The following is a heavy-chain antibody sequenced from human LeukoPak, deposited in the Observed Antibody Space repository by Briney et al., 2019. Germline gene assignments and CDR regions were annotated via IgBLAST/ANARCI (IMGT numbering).Heavy chain of an antibody. J-gene: IGHJ6*03. V-gene: IGHV4-59*12. CDR1: GGSISSYY. Sequence: PSETLSLTCTVSGGSISSYYWSWIRQPPGEGLEWIGYIFFTGGTNYNPSLKSRVTISIDTSKNQFSLKLSSVTAADTAVYYCARDYDYDEGYYYMDVWGKGTTVTVSS. CDR2: IFFTGGT. D-gene: IGHD4-17*01. CDR3: ARDYDYDEGYYYMDV.